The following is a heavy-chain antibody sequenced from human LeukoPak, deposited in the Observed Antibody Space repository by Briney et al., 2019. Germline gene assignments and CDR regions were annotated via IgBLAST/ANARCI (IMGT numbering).Heavy chain of an antibody. Sequence: GGSLRLSCAASGFTVSSNYMSWVRQAPGKGLEWVSVIYSGGSTYYADSVKGRFTISRDNSKNTLYLQMNSLRAEDMAVYYCARDRGYYYDSSGLWGQGTLVTVSS. CDR3: ARDRGYYYDSSGL. CDR1: GFTVSSNY. D-gene: IGHD3-22*01. V-gene: IGHV3-66*01. J-gene: IGHJ4*02. CDR2: IYSGGST.